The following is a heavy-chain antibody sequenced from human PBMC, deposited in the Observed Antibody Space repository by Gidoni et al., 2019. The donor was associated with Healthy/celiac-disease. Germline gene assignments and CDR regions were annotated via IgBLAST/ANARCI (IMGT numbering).Heavy chain of an antibody. D-gene: IGHD3-22*01. CDR2: IYYSGST. V-gene: IGHV4-39*07. CDR3: ARVRYYDSFDY. J-gene: IGHJ4*02. CDR1: GRSISSSSYY. Sequence: QLQLQESGPGLVKPSETLSLTCTVSGRSISSSSYYWGWIRQPPGKGLEWIGSIYYSGSTYYNPSLKSRVTISVDTSKNQFSLKLSSVTAADTAVYYCARVRYYDSFDYWGQGTLVTVSS.